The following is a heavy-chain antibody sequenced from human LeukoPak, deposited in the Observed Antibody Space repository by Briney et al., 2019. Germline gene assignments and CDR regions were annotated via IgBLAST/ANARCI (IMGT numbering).Heavy chain of an antibody. CDR2: IYHSGST. CDR3: ARSIGEATFDY. V-gene: IGHV4-4*02. CDR1: GGSISSSNW. D-gene: IGHD5-12*01. J-gene: IGHJ4*02. Sequence: SGTLSLTCAVSGGSISSSNWWSWVRQPPGKGLEWIGEIYHSGSTNYNPSLKSRVTISVDTSKNQFSLKLSSVTAADTAVYYCARSIGEATFDYWGQGTLVTVSS.